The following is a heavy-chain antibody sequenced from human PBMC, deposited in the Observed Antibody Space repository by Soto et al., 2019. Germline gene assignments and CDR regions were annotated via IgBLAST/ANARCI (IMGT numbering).Heavy chain of an antibody. D-gene: IGHD6-19*01. J-gene: IGHJ4*02. CDR2: IKQDGSEK. CDR1: GFTFSSYW. Sequence: EVQLVESGGGLVQPGGSLRLSCAASGFTFSSYWMNWVRQAPGKGLEWVANIKQDGSEKYYVDSVKGRFTISRDNAKKSVYLQMISLRAEDTAVYYCARERTYASGWYDWGQGTPVTVSS. CDR3: ARERTYASGWYD. V-gene: IGHV3-7*01.